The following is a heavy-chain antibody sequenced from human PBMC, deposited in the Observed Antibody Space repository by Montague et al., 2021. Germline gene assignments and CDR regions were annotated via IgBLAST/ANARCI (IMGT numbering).Heavy chain of an antibody. CDR2: IYWDDEK. Sequence: PALVKPTQTLTLTRTFSGFSISTSRVGVGWIRQPPGKALEWLALIYWDDEKRYSPSLKRRLTITKDTSKNQVVLTMTNIDPVDTGTYYCAHRVVWAVGQNRFDAWGPGTLVTVSS. J-gene: IGHJ5*02. D-gene: IGHD1-26*01. V-gene: IGHV2-5*02. CDR1: GFSISTSRVG. CDR3: AHRVVWAVGQNRFDA.